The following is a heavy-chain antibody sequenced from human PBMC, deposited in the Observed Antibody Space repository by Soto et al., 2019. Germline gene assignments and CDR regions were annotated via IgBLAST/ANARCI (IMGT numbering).Heavy chain of an antibody. CDR2: IIPLFGTT. Sequence: QVQLVQSGAEVKKPGSSVNVSCKTSGGTFNNYAISWVRQAPGQGLEWMGGIIPLFGTTHYAQKFQGRVTITADKSTSTAYMELSSLRSDDTAVYYCARLIGEGYSGTYGLDYWGQGTLVTVSS. D-gene: IGHD1-26*01. V-gene: IGHV1-69*06. J-gene: IGHJ4*02. CDR3: ARLIGEGYSGTYGLDY. CDR1: GGTFNNYA.